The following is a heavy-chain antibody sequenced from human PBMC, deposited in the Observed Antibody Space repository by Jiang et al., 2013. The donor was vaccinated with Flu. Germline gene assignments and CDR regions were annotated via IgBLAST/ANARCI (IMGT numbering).Heavy chain of an antibody. CDR3: ARARAGLDAFDI. J-gene: IGHJ3*02. D-gene: IGHD3-10*01. V-gene: IGHV3-48*03. CDR2: ISSSGSTI. Sequence: YISSSGSTIYYADSVKGRFTISRDNAKNSLYLQMNSLRAEDTAVYYCARARAGLDAFDIWGQGTMVTVSS.